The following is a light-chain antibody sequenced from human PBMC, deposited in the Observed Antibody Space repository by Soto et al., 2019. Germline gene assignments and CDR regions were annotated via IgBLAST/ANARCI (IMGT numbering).Light chain of an antibody. CDR3: QQRSNWYT. Sequence: EIVLTQSPGTLSLSPGERVTLSCRASQTVPSNYLAWYQQKSGQTPRLLIYSASSRATGIPDRFSGSGSGTDFTLTISSLEPEDFAVYYCQQRSNWYTFGQGTKLEIK. J-gene: IGKJ2*01. V-gene: IGKV3D-20*02. CDR2: SAS. CDR1: QTVPSNY.